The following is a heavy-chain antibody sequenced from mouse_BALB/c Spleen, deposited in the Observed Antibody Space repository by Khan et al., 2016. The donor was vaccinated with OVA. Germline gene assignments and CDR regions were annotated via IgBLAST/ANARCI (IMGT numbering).Heavy chain of an antibody. CDR1: GYSITSDYA. CDR2: ISYSGST. D-gene: IGHD2-3*01. J-gene: IGHJ4*01. V-gene: IGHV3-2*02. CDR3: ARDGSRYNYAMDY. Sequence: EVQLQESGPGLVKPSQSLSLTCTVTGYSITSDYAWNWIRQFPGNKLEWMGYISYSGSTNYNPALKSRISINRDTSKKQFFLQLNSVTTEDTATYYCARDGSRYNYAMDYWGQGTSVTVSS.